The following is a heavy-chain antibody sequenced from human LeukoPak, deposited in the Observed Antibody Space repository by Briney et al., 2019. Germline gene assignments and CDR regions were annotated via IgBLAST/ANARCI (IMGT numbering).Heavy chain of an antibody. CDR1: GFIVSSAE. CDR2: IRYDGSNK. D-gene: IGHD3-22*01. Sequence: GGSLRLSCAVSGFIVSSAEMNWVRQVPGKGLEWVAFIRYDGSNKYYADSVKGRFTISRDNSKNTLYLQMNSLRAEDTAVYNCAKHQDHYDSSGDDAFDIWGQGTMVTVSS. CDR3: AKHQDHYDSSGDDAFDI. V-gene: IGHV3-30*02. J-gene: IGHJ3*02.